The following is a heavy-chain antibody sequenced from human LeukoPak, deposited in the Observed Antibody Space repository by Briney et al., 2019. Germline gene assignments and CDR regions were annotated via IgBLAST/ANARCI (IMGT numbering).Heavy chain of an antibody. V-gene: IGHV3-30*18. Sequence: GRSLRLSCAASGFTFSSYGMHWVRQAPGKGLEWVAVISYDGSNKYYADSVKGRFTISRDNSKNTVYLQMNSLRAEDTAVYYCAKDGGQYSSSWYWFDYWGQGTLVTVSS. J-gene: IGHJ4*02. CDR2: ISYDGSNK. D-gene: IGHD6-13*01. CDR1: GFTFSSYG. CDR3: AKDGGQYSSSWYWFDY.